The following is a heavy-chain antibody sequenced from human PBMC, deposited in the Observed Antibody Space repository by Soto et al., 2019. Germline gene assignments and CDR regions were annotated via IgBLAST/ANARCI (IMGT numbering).Heavy chain of an antibody. CDR2: IYYSGCT. CDR1: GGSVSSGSYY. J-gene: IGHJ6*02. V-gene: IGHV4-61*01. Sequence: SETLSLTCTVSGGSVSSGSYYWSWIRQPPGKGLEWIGYIYYSGCTHYNPSLKSRVTISVDTSKNQFSLKLISVTAADTAVYYCAREGKSGPYYYYGMDVWGQGNTVTVSS. CDR3: AREGKSGPYYYYGMDV.